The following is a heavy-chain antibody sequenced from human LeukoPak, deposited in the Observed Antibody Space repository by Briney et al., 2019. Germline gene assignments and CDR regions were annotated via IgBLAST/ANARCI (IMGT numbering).Heavy chain of an antibody. D-gene: IGHD6-25*01. V-gene: IGHV4-59*11. Sequence: PSETLSLTCSVSGASITAHYWSWIRQPPGKGLEWIGYIYHSGSTSYNPSLKSRVSMSLDTSKSQFSLNLKSMTAADTAVYYCARDSGYVMDLHYYYGLDVWGPGTTVTVSS. CDR1: GASITAHY. J-gene: IGHJ6*02. CDR3: ARDSGYVMDLHYYYGLDV. CDR2: IYHSGST.